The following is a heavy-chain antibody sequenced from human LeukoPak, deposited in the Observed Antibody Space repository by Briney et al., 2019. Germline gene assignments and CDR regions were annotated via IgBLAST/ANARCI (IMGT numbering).Heavy chain of an antibody. J-gene: IGHJ6*04. CDR1: GFTFSSFG. CDR2: ISWNSGSI. Sequence: GGSLRLSCAASGFTFSSFGMTWVRQAPGKGLEWVSGISWNSGSIGYADSVKGRFTISRDNAKNSLYLQMNSLRAEDTAVYYCAELGITMIGGVWGKGTTVTISS. CDR3: AELGITMIGGV. V-gene: IGHV3-48*04. D-gene: IGHD3-10*02.